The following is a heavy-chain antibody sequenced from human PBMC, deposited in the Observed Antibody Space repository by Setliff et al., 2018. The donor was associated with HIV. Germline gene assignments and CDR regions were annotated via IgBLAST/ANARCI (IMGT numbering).Heavy chain of an antibody. CDR3: ARVPDLYSHDSNDYRIDAFDV. CDR2: INHSGST. CDR1: GGSFSGYY. Sequence: SETLSLTCAVYGGSFSGYYWSWIRQPPGKGLEWIGEINHSGSTNYNPSLKSRVTMSVDASKNQFSLELSSVTAADTAVYYCARVPDLYSHDSNDYRIDAFDVWGQGTMVTVSS. V-gene: IGHV4-34*01. J-gene: IGHJ3*01. D-gene: IGHD3-22*01.